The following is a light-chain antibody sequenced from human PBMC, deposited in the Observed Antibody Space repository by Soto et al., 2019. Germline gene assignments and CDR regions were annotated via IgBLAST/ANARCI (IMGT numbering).Light chain of an antibody. Sequence: QSALTQPASVSGSPGQSIIISCTGTSSDVGAYNYVSWYQQYPGKAPKLMIYDVANRPSGVSDRCSGSKSGSTASLTISGLQAEDEAHYYCSSYTSSSTPYVFGTGTKVTVL. J-gene: IGLJ1*01. CDR3: SSYTSSSTPYV. CDR2: DVA. V-gene: IGLV2-14*01. CDR1: SSDVGAYNY.